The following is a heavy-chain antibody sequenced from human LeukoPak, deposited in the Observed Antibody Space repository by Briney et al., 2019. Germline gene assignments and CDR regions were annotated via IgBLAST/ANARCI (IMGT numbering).Heavy chain of an antibody. CDR3: TTDEWA. D-gene: IGHD2-8*01. Sequence: PGGSLRLSCATSGFTFVTAWMSWVRQAPGKGPESVARIKSKTHGETIDYAAPVKGRFTISRDDSRHTLSLQMNSLETEDTAVYYCTTDEWAWGQGTLVTVSS. J-gene: IGHJ4*02. V-gene: IGHV3-15*01. CDR1: GFTFVTAW. CDR2: IKSKTHGETI.